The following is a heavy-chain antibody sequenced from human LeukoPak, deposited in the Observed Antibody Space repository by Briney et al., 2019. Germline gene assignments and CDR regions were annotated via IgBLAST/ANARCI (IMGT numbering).Heavy chain of an antibody. CDR2: MNPNSGNT. D-gene: IGHD6-13*01. J-gene: IGHJ5*02. CDR3: ARGRSTIAAAGRNWFDP. Sequence: GASVKVSCKASGYTFTSYDINWVRQATGQGLEWMGWMNPNSGNTGYAQKFQGRVTITRNTSISTAYMELSSLRSEDTAVYYCARGRSTIAAAGRNWFDPWGQGTLVTVSS. V-gene: IGHV1-8*01. CDR1: GYTFTSYD.